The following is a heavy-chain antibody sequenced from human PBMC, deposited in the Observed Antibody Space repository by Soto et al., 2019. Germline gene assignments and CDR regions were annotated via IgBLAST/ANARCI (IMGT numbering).Heavy chain of an antibody. V-gene: IGHV3-48*03. CDR1: GFTFSYYE. CDR3: ARDTGRASADL. D-gene: IGHD6-13*01. J-gene: IGHJ5*02. CDR2: ISHTDRLT. Sequence: EVQLAESGGDLVQPGGSLRLSCVGSGFTFSYYEMNWVRQAPGKGLERVAFISHTDRLTHYPDSVKGRFTISRDNAQNSLYLEMTSLRVEDTDVYYCARDTGRASADLWGQGTLVTVSS.